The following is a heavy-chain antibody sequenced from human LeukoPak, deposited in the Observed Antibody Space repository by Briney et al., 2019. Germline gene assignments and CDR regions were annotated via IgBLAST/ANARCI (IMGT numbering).Heavy chain of an antibody. J-gene: IGHJ5*02. CDR3: ARAAVHSWFDP. CDR2: MNPNSGNT. V-gene: IGHV1-8*01. Sequence: ASVKVSCKASGYTFTSYDINWVRQATGQGLEWMGWMNPNSGNTGHAQKFQGRVTMTRNTSISTAYMELSSLRSEDTAVYYCARAAVHSWFDPWGQGTLVTVSS. CDR1: GYTFTSYD. D-gene: IGHD2-2*01.